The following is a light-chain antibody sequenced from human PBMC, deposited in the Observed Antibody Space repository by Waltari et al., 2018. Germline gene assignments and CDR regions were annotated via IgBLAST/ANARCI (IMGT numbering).Light chain of an antibody. J-gene: IGKJ1*01. Sequence: DMVMTQSPLSLPVPPGEPASISCRSSQSLLQSNGYNYLDWYLQKPGQSPQLLIYLGSNRASGVPDRFSGSGSGTDFTLKISRVEAEDVGVYYCMQALQTPWTFGQGTKVEIK. V-gene: IGKV2-28*01. CDR1: QSLLQSNGYNY. CDR3: MQALQTPWT. CDR2: LGS.